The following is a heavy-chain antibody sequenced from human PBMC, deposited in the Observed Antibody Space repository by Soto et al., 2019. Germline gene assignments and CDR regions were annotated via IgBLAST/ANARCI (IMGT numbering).Heavy chain of an antibody. V-gene: IGHV1-18*01. Sequence: QVQLVQSGAEVKKPGASVKVSCKASGYTFTSYGISWVRQAPGQGLEWMGWISVYNGNTKYAQKLQGRVTMTTDTSMTTDTPTSTAYMELRSLRSDDTAVYYCARDRHNWNHYYYYYGMDVWGQGTTVTVSS. CDR3: ARDRHNWNHYYYYYGMDV. J-gene: IGHJ6*02. CDR1: GYTFTSYG. CDR2: ISVYNGNT. D-gene: IGHD1-20*01.